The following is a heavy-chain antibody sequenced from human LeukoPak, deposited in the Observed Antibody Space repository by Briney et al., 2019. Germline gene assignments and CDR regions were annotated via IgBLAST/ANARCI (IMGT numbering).Heavy chain of an antibody. CDR3: ARYCSGGSCYSQGGYY. D-gene: IGHD2-15*01. J-gene: IGHJ4*02. V-gene: IGHV4-39*07. CDR1: GGSISSSSYY. CDR2: INYSGRT. Sequence: PSETLSLTCTVSGGSISSSSYYWGWIRQPPGTGLEWIGSINYSGRTYYNPSLKSRVTISVDTSKNQFSLKLSSVTAADTAVYYCARYCSGGSCYSQGGYYWGQGTLVTVSS.